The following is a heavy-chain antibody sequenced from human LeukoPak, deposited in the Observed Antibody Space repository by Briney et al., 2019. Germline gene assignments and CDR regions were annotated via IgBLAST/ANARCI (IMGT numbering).Heavy chain of an antibody. J-gene: IGHJ3*02. CDR3: ARDLIMYGSENYFDDTFDI. V-gene: IGHV1-18*01. Sequence: GASVKVSCKASGGTFSSYGISWVRQAPGQGLEWMGWISGYNGNTNYAQKLQGRVTMTTDTSTSTAYMELRSLRSDDTAVYYCARDLIMYGSENYFDDTFDIWGQGTKVTVSS. CDR1: GGTFSSYG. D-gene: IGHD3-10*01. CDR2: ISGYNGNT.